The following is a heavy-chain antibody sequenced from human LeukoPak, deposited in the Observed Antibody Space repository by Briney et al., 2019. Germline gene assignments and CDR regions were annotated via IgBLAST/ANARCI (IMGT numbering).Heavy chain of an antibody. Sequence: PSETLSLTCAVYGGSFSGYYWSWIRQPPGKGLEWIGEINHSGSTNYNPSLKSRVTISVDTSKNQFSLKLSSVTAADTAVYYCARRLPVYYYGSGYAGLMDVWGKGTTVTISS. J-gene: IGHJ6*03. D-gene: IGHD3-10*01. V-gene: IGHV4-34*01. CDR2: INHSGST. CDR3: ARRLPVYYYGSGYAGLMDV. CDR1: GGSFSGYY.